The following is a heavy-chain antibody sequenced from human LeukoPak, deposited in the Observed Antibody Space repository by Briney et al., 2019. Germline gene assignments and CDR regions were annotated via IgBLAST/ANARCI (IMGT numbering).Heavy chain of an antibody. CDR1: GFTFGDYA. D-gene: IGHD3-22*01. CDR2: IRSKAYGGTT. J-gene: IGHJ4*02. Sequence: GGSLRLSCTASGFTFGDYAMSWFRQAPGKGLEWVGFIRSKAYGGTTEYAASVKGRFTISRDDSKSIAYLQMNSLKTEDTAVYYCTRDPDYSDSSGYTQWGQGTLVTVSS. V-gene: IGHV3-49*03. CDR3: TRDPDYSDSSGYTQ.